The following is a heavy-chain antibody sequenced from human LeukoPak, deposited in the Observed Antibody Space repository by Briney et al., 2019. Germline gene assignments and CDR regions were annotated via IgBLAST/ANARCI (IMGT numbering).Heavy chain of an antibody. CDR1: GYTFTSYD. CDR2: MNPNSGNT. J-gene: IGHJ4*02. V-gene: IGHV1-8*01. Sequence: ASVKVSCKASGYTFTSYDINWVRQATGQGLEWMGWMNPNSGNTGYAQKFQGRVTMTRNTSISTAYMELSSLRSEDTAVYYCARVHPCIAAADYWGQGTLVTVSS. D-gene: IGHD6-13*01. CDR3: ARVHPCIAAADY.